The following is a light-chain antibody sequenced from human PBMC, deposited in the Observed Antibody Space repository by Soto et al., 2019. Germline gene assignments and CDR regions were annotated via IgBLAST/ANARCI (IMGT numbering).Light chain of an antibody. CDR1: SSDVGDYKF. J-gene: IGLJ2*01. V-gene: IGLV2-8*01. CDR2: EVS. Sequence: QSALTQPHSASGSPGQSVTISCTGTSSDVGDYKFVSWYQQHPGKAPKLMIYEVSRRPSRVPDRFSGSKSGNTASLTVSGLQAEDEADYYCSSYAGNNNVVFGGGTKVTVL. CDR3: SSYAGNNNVV.